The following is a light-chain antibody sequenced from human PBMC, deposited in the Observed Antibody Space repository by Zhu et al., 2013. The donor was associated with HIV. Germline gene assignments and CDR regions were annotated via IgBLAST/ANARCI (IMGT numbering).Light chain of an antibody. V-gene: IGKV3-20*01. CDR1: QSVSSTY. CDR3: QQYGSSRLT. CDR2: GAS. Sequence: EIVLTQSPGTLSLSPGERATLSCRASQSVSSTYFAWYQQKPGQAPRLLIYGASSRASGIPDRFSGSGSGTDFTLTISRLEPEDFAVYYCQQYGSSRLTFGGGTKVEIK. J-gene: IGKJ4*01.